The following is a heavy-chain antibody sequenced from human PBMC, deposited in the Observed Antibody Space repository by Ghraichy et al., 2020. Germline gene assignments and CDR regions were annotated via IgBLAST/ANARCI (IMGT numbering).Heavy chain of an antibody. CDR3: ARDYVPPSGVGATTFDY. J-gene: IGHJ4*02. CDR1: GFTFSSYS. V-gene: IGHV3-21*01. Sequence: GGSLRLSCAASGFTFSSYSMNWVRQAPGKGLEWVSSISSSSSYIYYADSVKGRFTISRDNAKNSLYLQMNSLRAEDTAVYYCARDYVPPSGVGATTFDYWGQGTLVTVSS. D-gene: IGHD1-26*01. CDR2: ISSSSSYI.